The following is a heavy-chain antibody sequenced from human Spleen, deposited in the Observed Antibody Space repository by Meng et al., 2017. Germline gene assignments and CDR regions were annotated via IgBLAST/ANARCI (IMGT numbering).Heavy chain of an antibody. V-gene: IGHV4-31*03. CDR2: IHYSGST. CDR3: ARYVFDSSSLYSNWFDP. J-gene: IGHJ5*02. D-gene: IGHD3-22*01. Sequence: QVQLQESGPVLVKPSQTLSLTCTVSGGSISIGTYYWGWIRQLPGKGLEWIAYIHYSGSTYYSPSLKSRVTISVDTSKNQLSLMLSSMTAADTAVYYCARYVFDSSSLYSNWFDPWGQGTLVTVSS. CDR1: GGSISIGTYY.